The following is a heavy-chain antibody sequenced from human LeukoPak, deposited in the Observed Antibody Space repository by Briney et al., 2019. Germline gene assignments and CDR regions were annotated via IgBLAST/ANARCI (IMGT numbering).Heavy chain of an antibody. CDR3: AREVPDGDHELNFDY. D-gene: IGHD4-17*01. V-gene: IGHV1-2*02. Sequence: GASVKVSCKASGYTFTGYYMHWVRQAPGQGLEWMGWINPNSGGTNYAQKFQGRVNMTRDTSISTAYMELSRLRSDDTAVYYCAREVPDGDHELNFDYWGQGTLVTVSS. J-gene: IGHJ4*02. CDR2: INPNSGGT. CDR1: GYTFTGYY.